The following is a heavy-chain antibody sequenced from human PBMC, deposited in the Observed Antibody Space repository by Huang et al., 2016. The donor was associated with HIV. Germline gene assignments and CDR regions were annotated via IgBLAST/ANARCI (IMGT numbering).Heavy chain of an antibody. CDR1: GGSISSSSYY. CDR3: ARHKGSSPFYFDY. D-gene: IGHD1-26*01. V-gene: IGHV4-39*01. Sequence: QLQLQESGPGLVKPSETLSLTCTVSGGSISSSSYYWGWVRQPPGKGLGWIGSIYYSGSTYYNPSLKIRVTISVDTSKNQFSLKLSSVTAADTAVYYCARHKGSSPFYFDYWGQGTLVTVSS. CDR2: IYYSGST. J-gene: IGHJ4*02.